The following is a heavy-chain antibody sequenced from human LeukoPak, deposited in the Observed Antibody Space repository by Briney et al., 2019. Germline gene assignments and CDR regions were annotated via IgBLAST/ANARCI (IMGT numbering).Heavy chain of an antibody. V-gene: IGHV1-46*01. D-gene: IGHD3-16*02. CDR3: ASLYYDYVWGSYRYEDAFDI. CDR2: INPSGGST. Sequence: ASVKASCKASGYTFTSYYMHWVRQAPGQGLEWMGIINPSGGSTSYAQKFQGRVTMTRDTSTSTVYMELSSLRSEDTAVYYCASLYYDYVWGSYRYEDAFDIWGQGTMVTVSS. CDR1: GYTFTSYY. J-gene: IGHJ3*02.